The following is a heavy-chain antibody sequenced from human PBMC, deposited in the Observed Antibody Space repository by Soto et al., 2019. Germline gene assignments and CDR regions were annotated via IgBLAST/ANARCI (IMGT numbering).Heavy chain of an antibody. V-gene: IGHV4-34*01. CDR3: ARGFRFCSGGSCYSGWFDP. D-gene: IGHD2-15*01. Sequence: QVQLQQWGAGLLKPSETLSLTCVVYGGSFSGYYWSWIRQPPGKGLEWIGEINHSGSTNYNPSLKSRVTISVDTSKNQFSLNLSSVTAADTAVYYCARGFRFCSGGSCYSGWFDPWGQGTLVTVSS. J-gene: IGHJ5*02. CDR1: GGSFSGYY. CDR2: INHSGST.